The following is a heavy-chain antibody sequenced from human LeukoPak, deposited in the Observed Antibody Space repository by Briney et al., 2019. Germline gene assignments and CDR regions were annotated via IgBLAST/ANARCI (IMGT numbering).Heavy chain of an antibody. D-gene: IGHD6-13*01. CDR1: GGSFSGYY. Sequence: SETLSLTCAVYGGSFSGYYWSWIRQPPGKGLEWIGYIYYSGSTNYSPSLKSRVTISVDTSKNQFSLKLSSVTAADTAVYYCARHFPHSSSWYIFDYWGQGTLVTVSS. CDR2: IYYSGST. V-gene: IGHV4-59*08. CDR3: ARHFPHSSSWYIFDY. J-gene: IGHJ4*02.